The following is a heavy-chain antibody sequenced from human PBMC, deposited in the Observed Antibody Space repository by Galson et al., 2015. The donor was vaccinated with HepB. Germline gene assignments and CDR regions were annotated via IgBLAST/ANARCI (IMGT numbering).Heavy chain of an antibody. CDR1: GGSISSYY. Sequence: ETLSLTCTVSGGSISSYYWSWIRQPPGKGLEWIGYIYYSGSTNYNPSLKSRVTILVDTSKNQFSLKLSSVTAADTAVYYCARGSSGIVVVPAAIGPFDPWGQGTLVTVSS. V-gene: IGHV4-59*01. D-gene: IGHD2-2*01. CDR2: IYYSGST. J-gene: IGHJ5*02. CDR3: ARGSSGIVVVPAAIGPFDP.